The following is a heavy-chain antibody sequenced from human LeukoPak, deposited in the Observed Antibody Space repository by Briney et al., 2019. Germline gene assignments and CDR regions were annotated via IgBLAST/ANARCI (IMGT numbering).Heavy chain of an antibody. CDR2: INTNTGNP. CDR3: ARHPQGRYYYYGMDV. Sequence: ASVKVSCKASGYTFNNFAMNWVRQAPGQGLEWMGWINTNTGNPTYAQGFTGRFVFSLDTSVSTAYLQISSLKAEDTAVYYCARHPQGRYYYYGMDVWGQGTTVTVSS. CDR1: GYTFNNFA. V-gene: IGHV7-4-1*02. J-gene: IGHJ6*02. D-gene: IGHD1-26*01.